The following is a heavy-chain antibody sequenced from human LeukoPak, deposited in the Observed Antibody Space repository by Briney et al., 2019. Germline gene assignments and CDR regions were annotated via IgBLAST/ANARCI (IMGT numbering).Heavy chain of an antibody. CDR2: INNDGSSA. CDR3: ARRGTGHGMDV. CDR1: GFTFNNYW. V-gene: IGHV3-74*01. J-gene: IGHJ6*02. Sequence: GGSLRPSCAASGFTFNNYWIHWVRQVPGKGLVWVSRINNDGSSASYVDSVKGRFTISRDNAKNTLFLQMNSLRAEDTAVYYCARRGTGHGMDVWGQGTTVIVSS. D-gene: IGHD1-1*01.